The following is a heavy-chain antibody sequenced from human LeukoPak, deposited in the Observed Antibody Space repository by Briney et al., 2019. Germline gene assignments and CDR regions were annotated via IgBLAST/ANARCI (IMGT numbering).Heavy chain of an antibody. D-gene: IGHD6-19*01. CDR1: GGSISSYY. Sequence: PSETLSLTCTVSGGSISSYYWSWIRQPPGKGLEWIGYIYYSGSTNYNPSLKSRVTISVDTSKNQFSLKLSSVTAAGTAVYHCARAVADAFDIWGQGTMVTVSS. CDR2: IYYSGST. V-gene: IGHV4-59*08. J-gene: IGHJ3*02. CDR3: ARAVADAFDI.